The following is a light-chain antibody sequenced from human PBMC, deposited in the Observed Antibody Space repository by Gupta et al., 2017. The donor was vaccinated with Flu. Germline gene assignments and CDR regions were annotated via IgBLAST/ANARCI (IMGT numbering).Light chain of an antibody. CDR3: RQALQAPYT. CDR2: LGS. Sequence: DIVMTQSPLSLPVIPGEPASISCRSSQSLLHSDGFTFLDWYLQKPGQSPQLLIYLGSNRASGVPDRFSGSESGTXFTLEIXRVEAEDFGVYYCRQALQAPYTFGXGTKLEIK. V-gene: IGKV2-28*01. CDR1: QSLLHSDGFTF. J-gene: IGKJ2*01.